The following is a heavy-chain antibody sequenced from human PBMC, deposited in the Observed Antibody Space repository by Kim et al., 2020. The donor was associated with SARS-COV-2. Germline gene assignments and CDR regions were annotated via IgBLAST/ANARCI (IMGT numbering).Heavy chain of an antibody. Sequence: ADSVKGRFTISRDNSKNTLYLQMNSLRAEDTAVYYCARVDPTVVHAVDIWGQGTMVTVSS. CDR3: ARVDPTVVHAVDI. V-gene: IGHV3-30*01. D-gene: IGHD4-17*01. J-gene: IGHJ3*02.